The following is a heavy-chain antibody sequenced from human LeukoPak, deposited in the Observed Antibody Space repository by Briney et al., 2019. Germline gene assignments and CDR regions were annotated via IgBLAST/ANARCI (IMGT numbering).Heavy chain of an antibody. Sequence: GGSLRLSCAASGFTFDNYAMNWVRRAPGKGLEWVSTISGSGASTYYADSVKGRFTISRDNSKNTLYLQMNNLRAEDTALYYCAKNQGQWLVPVDYWGQGTLVTVSS. CDR2: ISGSGAST. V-gene: IGHV3-23*01. J-gene: IGHJ4*02. CDR1: GFTFDNYA. D-gene: IGHD6-19*01. CDR3: AKNQGQWLVPVDY.